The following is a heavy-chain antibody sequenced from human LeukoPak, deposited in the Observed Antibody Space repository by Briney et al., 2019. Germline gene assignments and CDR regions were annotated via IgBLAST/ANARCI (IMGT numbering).Heavy chain of an antibody. D-gene: IGHD3-10*01. Sequence: SVKVSCKASGGTFSSYAISWVRQAPGQGLEWMGGIIPIFGTANYAQKFQGRVTITADESTSTAYMELSSLRSEDTAVYYCARDLRRITMVRGVIGLNYWGQGTLVTVSS. V-gene: IGHV1-69*13. CDR2: IIPIFGTA. CDR3: ARDLRRITMVRGVIGLNY. CDR1: GGTFSSYA. J-gene: IGHJ4*02.